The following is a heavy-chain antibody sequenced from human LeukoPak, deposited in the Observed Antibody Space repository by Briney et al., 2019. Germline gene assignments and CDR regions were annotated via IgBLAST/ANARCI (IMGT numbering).Heavy chain of an antibody. CDR1: SRSKCSYY. Sequence: SETLSLTCTGSSRSKCSYYWGWLRQPPGEGLEWIGYIYNSGSTNYNPSLKSRVTISVDTSKNQFSLKLSSVTAADTAVYYCARHFPRVLRFLEWPYYMDVWGKGTTVTVSS. D-gene: IGHD3-3*01. J-gene: IGHJ6*03. V-gene: IGHV4-59*08. CDR3: ARHFPRVLRFLEWPYYMDV. CDR2: IYNSGST.